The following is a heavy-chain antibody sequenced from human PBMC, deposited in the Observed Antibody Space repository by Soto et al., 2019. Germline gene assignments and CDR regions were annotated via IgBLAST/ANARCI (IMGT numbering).Heavy chain of an antibody. V-gene: IGHV1-2*04. J-gene: IGHJ6*03. Sequence: QVQLVQSGAEVKKPGASVKVSCKASGYTFTGYYMPWGRQAPGQGLEWMGWFKRNRGGTNYAQKFHGWVTMTRDTSISTAYMELSRLRSDDTAVYYCARGGSNDNLYSSGWRDYYYYMDVWGKGTTVTVSS. CDR3: ARGGSNDNLYSSGWRDYYYYMDV. CDR2: FKRNRGGT. CDR1: GYTFTGYY. D-gene: IGHD6-19*01.